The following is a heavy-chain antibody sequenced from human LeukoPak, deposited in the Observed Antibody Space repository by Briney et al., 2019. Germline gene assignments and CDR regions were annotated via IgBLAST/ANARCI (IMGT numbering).Heavy chain of an antibody. Sequence: SETLSLTCTVSGGSISSGSYYWSWIRQPAGKGLEWIGRIYASGSTNHNPSLKSRVTTSVDTSKNQFSLKLSSVTAADTAVYYCARFHGDGIYYFDYWGQGTLVTVSS. D-gene: IGHD4-17*01. CDR2: IYASGST. CDR3: ARFHGDGIYYFDY. V-gene: IGHV4-61*02. J-gene: IGHJ4*02. CDR1: GGSISSGSYY.